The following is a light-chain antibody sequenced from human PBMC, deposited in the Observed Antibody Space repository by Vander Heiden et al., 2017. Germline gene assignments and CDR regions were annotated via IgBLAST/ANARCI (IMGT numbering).Light chain of an antibody. CDR3: AAWDDSLDAFV. J-gene: IGLJ1*01. Sequence: QSGVTQPPSASGTPGQWVTISCSGSSSNIGINTVNWFQQLPGTAPKLLIYGNNQRPSGVPDRMSGSKSGTSASLAISGLQSEDEAHYYCAAWDDSLDAFVFGAGTKVTVL. V-gene: IGLV1-44*01. CDR1: SSNIGINT. CDR2: GNN.